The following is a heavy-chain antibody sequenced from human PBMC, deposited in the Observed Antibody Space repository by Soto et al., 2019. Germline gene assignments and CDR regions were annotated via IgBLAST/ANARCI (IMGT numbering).Heavy chain of an antibody. D-gene: IGHD2-2*02. Sequence: QVHLVQSGAEVKKPGASVKISCKASGYTFSSYSIHWVRQAPGQSLEWMGWINAGNDDTKYSKKFQGGVTISTDSSANTAYMELSGLRSEDTAVYYCARDSFGLYRWQFDFWGQGTLVTVSS. CDR1: GYTFSSYS. CDR2: INAGNDDT. V-gene: IGHV1-3*01. CDR3: ARDSFGLYRWQFDF. J-gene: IGHJ5*01.